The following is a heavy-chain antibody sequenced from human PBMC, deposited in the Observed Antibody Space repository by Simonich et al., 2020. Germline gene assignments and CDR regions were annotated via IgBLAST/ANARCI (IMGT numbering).Heavy chain of an antibody. CDR1: GFTFSSYR. V-gene: IGHV3-48*01. J-gene: IGHJ3*02. Sequence: EVQLVESGGGLVQPGGSLRLSCAASGFTFSSYRMNWVRHAPGKGLGWVSYISSSSRTIYYADSVKGRFTISRDNAKNSLYRQMNSLRAEDTAVYYCARDSSYYAFDIWGQGTMVTVSS. CDR3: ARDSSYYAFDI. CDR2: ISSSSRTI. D-gene: IGHD5-12*01.